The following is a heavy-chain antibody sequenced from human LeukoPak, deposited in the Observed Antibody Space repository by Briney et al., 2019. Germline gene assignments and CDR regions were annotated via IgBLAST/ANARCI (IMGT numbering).Heavy chain of an antibody. CDR3: ARERSKGSGSSMPGY. Sequence: ASVKVSCKASEYTFTGYYMHWVRQAPGQGLERMGWINPNSGGTNYAQKFQGRVTMTRDTSISTAYMELSRLRSDDSAVYYCARERSKGSGSSMPGYWGQGTLVTVSS. CDR2: INPNSGGT. CDR1: EYTFTGYY. V-gene: IGHV1-2*02. D-gene: IGHD1-26*01. J-gene: IGHJ4*02.